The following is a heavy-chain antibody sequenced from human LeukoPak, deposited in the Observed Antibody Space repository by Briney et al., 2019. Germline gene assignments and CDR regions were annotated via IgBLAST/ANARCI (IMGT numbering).Heavy chain of an antibody. D-gene: IGHD6-6*01. Sequence: SETLSLTCAVYGGSFGGYCWSWIRQPPGKGLEWIGEINDSGSTNYNPSLKSRVTISVDTSKNQFSLKLSSVTAADTAVYYCARAPLRARRTPSLGWFDPWGQGTLVTVSS. V-gene: IGHV4-34*01. J-gene: IGHJ5*02. CDR1: GGSFGGYC. CDR2: INDSGST. CDR3: ARAPLRARRTPSLGWFDP.